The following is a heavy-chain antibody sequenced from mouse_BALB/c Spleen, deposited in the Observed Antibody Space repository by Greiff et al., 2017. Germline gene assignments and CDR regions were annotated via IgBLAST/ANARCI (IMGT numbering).Heavy chain of an antibody. CDR2: IYPGDGDT. J-gene: IGHJ3*01. Sequence: VKLQESGAELVRPGSSVKISCKASGYAFSSYWMNWVKQRPGQGLEWIGQIYPGDGDTNYNGKFKGKATLTADKSSSTAYMQLSSLTSEDSAVYFCANYYGSSFPFAYWGQGTLVTVSA. CDR1: GYAFSSYW. D-gene: IGHD1-1*01. V-gene: IGHV1-80*01. CDR3: ANYYGSSFPFAY.